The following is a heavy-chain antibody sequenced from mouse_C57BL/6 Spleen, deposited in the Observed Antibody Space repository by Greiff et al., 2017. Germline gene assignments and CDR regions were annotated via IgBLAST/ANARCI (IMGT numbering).Heavy chain of an antibody. CDR1: GFSLSTSGMG. V-gene: IGHV8-12*01. Sequence: QVTLKVSGPGILQSSQTLSLTCSFSGFSLSTSGMGVSWIRQPSGKGLEWLAHIYWDDDKRYNPSLKRRLTISKDTSRNQVFLKITRVDTADTATYYCGNYDYDGRFAYRGQGTLVTVSA. CDR3: GNYDYDGRFAY. D-gene: IGHD2-4*01. J-gene: IGHJ3*01. CDR2: IYWDDDK.